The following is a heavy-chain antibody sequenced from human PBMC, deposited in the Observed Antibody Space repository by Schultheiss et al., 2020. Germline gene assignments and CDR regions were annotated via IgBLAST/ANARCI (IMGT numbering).Heavy chain of an antibody. CDR3: ARGGGDSSSSGHAPDY. V-gene: IGHV3-21*01. J-gene: IGHJ4*02. CDR1: GFTFSSYW. Sequence: GESLKISCAASGFTFSSYWMSWVRQAPGKGLEWVSSISSSSSYIYYADSVKGRFTISRDNAKNSLYLQMNSLRAEDTAVYYCARGGGDSSSSGHAPDYWGKGTLVTVSS. D-gene: IGHD6-6*01. CDR2: ISSSSSYI.